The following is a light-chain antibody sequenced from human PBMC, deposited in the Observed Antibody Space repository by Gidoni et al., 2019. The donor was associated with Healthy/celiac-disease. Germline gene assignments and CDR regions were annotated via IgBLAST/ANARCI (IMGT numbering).Light chain of an antibody. J-gene: IGKJ2*01. Sequence: DIQMPQSPSSLSASVGDRVTITCRASQSISSYLNWYQQKPGKAPKLLIYAASSLQSGVPSRFSGSGSGTDFTLTISRLQPEDCATYYCQQSYSTPHTVGQXTKLEIK. CDR2: AAS. V-gene: IGKV1-39*01. CDR1: QSISSY. CDR3: QQSYSTPHT.